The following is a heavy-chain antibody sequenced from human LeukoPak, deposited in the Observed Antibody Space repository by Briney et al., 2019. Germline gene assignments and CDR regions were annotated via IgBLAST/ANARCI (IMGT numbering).Heavy chain of an antibody. CDR1: GYTFTSYG. Sequence: ASVKVSCKASGYTFTSYGISWVRQAPGQGLEWMGWISAYNGNTNYAQKLQGRVTMTTDTSTSTAYMELRSLRSDDTAVYYCARADPVFGEYSYGYYTPFDYWGQGTLVTVSS. V-gene: IGHV1-18*01. D-gene: IGHD5-18*01. CDR3: ARADPVFGEYSYGYYTPFDY. CDR2: ISAYNGNT. J-gene: IGHJ4*02.